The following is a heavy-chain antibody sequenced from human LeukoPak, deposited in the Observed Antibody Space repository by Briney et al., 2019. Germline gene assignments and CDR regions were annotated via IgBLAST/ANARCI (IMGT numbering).Heavy chain of an antibody. Sequence: LIFVTANYAQTFQGRVTITADESTRTANMELSSLRSEDTAVYYCARVESRYCSSTSCPEDYWGQGTLVTVSS. D-gene: IGHD2-2*01. CDR2: LIFVTA. V-gene: IGHV1-69*01. J-gene: IGHJ4*02. CDR3: ARVESRYCSSTSCPEDY.